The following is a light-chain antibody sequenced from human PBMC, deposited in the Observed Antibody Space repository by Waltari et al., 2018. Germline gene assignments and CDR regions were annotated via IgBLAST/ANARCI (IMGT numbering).Light chain of an antibody. V-gene: IGKV3-20*01. CDR1: QSVAKY. CDR2: HTS. Sequence: DIVLTQSPGTLSLSPGESATLSCRASQSVAKYLPWYQQKPGQAPRLLIYHTSNRANGIPDRFSGSGSGTDFSLTISRLDPEDFAVYYCQKYDSLPATFGQGTKVEIK. CDR3: QKYDSLPAT. J-gene: IGKJ1*01.